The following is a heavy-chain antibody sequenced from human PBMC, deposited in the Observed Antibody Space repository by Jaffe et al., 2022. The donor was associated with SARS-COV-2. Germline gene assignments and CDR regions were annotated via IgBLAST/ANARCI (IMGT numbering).Heavy chain of an antibody. CDR2: VFYSGST. CDR3: VRHVRDHNNHNYYGLDV. V-gene: IGHV4-39*01. Sequence: QLQLQESGPGLAKPSETLSLTCTVSGGSIYSSSYYWVWIRQPPGKALEWIGSVFYSGSTYYNPSLESRVTLSIDTSKNQFSLKLTSVTAADTAMYYCVRHVRDHNNHNYYGLDVWGQGSTVIVSS. J-gene: IGHJ6*02. CDR1: GGSIYSSSYY.